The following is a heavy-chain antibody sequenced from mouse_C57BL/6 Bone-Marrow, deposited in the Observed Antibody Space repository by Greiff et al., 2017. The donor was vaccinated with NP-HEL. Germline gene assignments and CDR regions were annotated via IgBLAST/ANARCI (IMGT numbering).Heavy chain of an antibody. CDR1: GFTFSSYA. D-gene: IGHD3-3*01. J-gene: IGHJ3*01. CDR2: ISDGGSYT. Sequence: EVKLMESGGGLVKPGGSLKLSCAASGFTFSSYAMSWVRQTPEKRLEWVATISDGGSYTYYPDNVKGRFTISRDNTKNNRDLQRSNLKSEGTAMDYGARGTGTAVAYWGQGTLVTVSA. CDR3: ARGTGTAVAY. V-gene: IGHV5-4*03.